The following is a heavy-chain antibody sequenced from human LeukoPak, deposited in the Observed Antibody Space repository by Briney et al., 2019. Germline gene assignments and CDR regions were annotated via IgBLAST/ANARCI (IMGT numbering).Heavy chain of an antibody. Sequence: GGSLRLSCAASGFTFSSYNMNWVRQAPGKGLEWVSSISSSSSYIYYADSVKGRFTISRDNAKNSLYLQMNSLRAEDTAVYYCASASSGYEDGWFDPWGQGTLVTVSS. CDR2: ISSSSSYI. V-gene: IGHV3-21*01. D-gene: IGHD3-22*01. J-gene: IGHJ5*02. CDR1: GFTFSSYN. CDR3: ASASSGYEDGWFDP.